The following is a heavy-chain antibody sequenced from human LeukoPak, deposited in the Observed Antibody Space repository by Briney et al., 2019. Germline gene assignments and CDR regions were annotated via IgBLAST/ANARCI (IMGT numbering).Heavy chain of an antibody. J-gene: IGHJ6*02. Sequence: GGSLRLSCAASGFTFSNYAMSWVRQAPGKGLEWVSGISGSGGRTYYADSVKGRFTISRDNSKNTLYLQMNSLRAEDTAVYYCAKSGGYYYDSSGYSSYYYYGMDVWGQGTTVTVSS. CDR1: GFTFSNYA. CDR3: AKSGGYYYDSSGYSSYYYYGMDV. V-gene: IGHV3-23*01. CDR2: ISGSGGRT. D-gene: IGHD3-22*01.